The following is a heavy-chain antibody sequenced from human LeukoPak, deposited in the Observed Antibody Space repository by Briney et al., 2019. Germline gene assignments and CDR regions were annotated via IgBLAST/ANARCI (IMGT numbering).Heavy chain of an antibody. Sequence: SETLSLTCTVSGGSISSSSYYWGWIRQTPGKGLEWIGSSYYSGSTYYNPSLKSRVTISVDTSKNQFSLKLSSVTAADTAVYYCARSHPGYDILTGYYHDAFDIWGQGTMVTVSS. J-gene: IGHJ3*02. CDR2: SYYSGST. CDR3: ARSHPGYDILTGYYHDAFDI. CDR1: GGSISSSSYY. V-gene: IGHV4-39*01. D-gene: IGHD3-9*01.